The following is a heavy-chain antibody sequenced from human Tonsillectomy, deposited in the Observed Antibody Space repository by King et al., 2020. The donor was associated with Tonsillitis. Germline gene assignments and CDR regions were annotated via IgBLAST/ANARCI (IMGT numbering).Heavy chain of an antibody. CDR3: ARDLNDFWCDYCPLDCFYGMDV. Sequence: VQLVESGGGVVQPGRSLRLSCAASGFTFSSHSIHWVRQAPGKGLEWVAVVSHDGRNKYYADSVKGRFTISRDNSKNTLDLQMSSLRAEDTAVYYCARDLNDFWCDYCPLDCFYGMDVWGQGTTVTVSS. D-gene: IGHD3-3*01. V-gene: IGHV3-30*04. CDR1: GFTFSSHS. CDR2: VSHDGRNK. J-gene: IGHJ6*02.